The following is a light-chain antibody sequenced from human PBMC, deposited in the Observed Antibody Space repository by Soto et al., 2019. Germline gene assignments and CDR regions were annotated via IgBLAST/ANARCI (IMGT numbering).Light chain of an antibody. J-gene: IGKJ4*01. CDR2: AAS. CDR3: QQSYSVPLT. V-gene: IGKV1-39*01. Sequence: DIQMTQSPSSLSASVGDRVTIICRASQFISTYLNWYQQKPGKAPQLLIYAASNLQSGVPSRFSGSGSWTDFTLTISSLRPEEFATYSFQQSYSVPLTFGGGTKVQIK. CDR1: QFISTY.